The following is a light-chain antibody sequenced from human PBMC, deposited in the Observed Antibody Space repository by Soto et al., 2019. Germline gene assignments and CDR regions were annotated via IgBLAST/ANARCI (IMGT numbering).Light chain of an antibody. CDR2: GAS. CDR1: QSVSSSY. J-gene: IGKJ1*01. CDR3: QQYGSSPTT. V-gene: IGKV3-20*01. Sequence: EIVLTQSPGTLPLSPGERATLSCRASQSVSSSYLAWYQQKPGQAPRLLIYGASSRATGIPDRFSGSGSGTDFTLTISRLEPEDFAVYYCQQYGSSPTTFGQGTMV.